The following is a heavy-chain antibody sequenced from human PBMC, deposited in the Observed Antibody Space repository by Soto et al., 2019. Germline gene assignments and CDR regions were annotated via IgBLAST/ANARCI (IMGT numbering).Heavy chain of an antibody. D-gene: IGHD3-3*01. CDR2: IIPIFGTA. J-gene: IGHJ6*02. CDR1: GGTFSSYA. Sequence: SVKVSCKASGGTFSSYAISWVRQAPGQGLEWMGGIIPIFGTANYAQKFQGRVTITADESTSTAYMELSSLRSEDTAVYYCARGTTIFGVVISASNYGMDVWGQGTKVTVYS. CDR3: ARGTTIFGVVISASNYGMDV. V-gene: IGHV1-69*13.